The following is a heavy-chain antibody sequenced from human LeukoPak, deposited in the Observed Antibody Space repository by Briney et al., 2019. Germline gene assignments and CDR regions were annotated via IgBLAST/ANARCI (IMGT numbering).Heavy chain of an antibody. V-gene: IGHV4-39*01. Sequence: SETLSLTCTVSGGSISSSTFYWGWIRQPPGKGLEWIGSLYYSGSTYYNPSLKSRVTISVDTSKNQFSLKLSSVTAADTAVYYCARGNDFWSYYYYMDVWGKGTTVTVSS. D-gene: IGHD3-3*01. J-gene: IGHJ6*03. CDR3: ARGNDFWSYYYYMDV. CDR2: LYYSGST. CDR1: GGSISSSTFY.